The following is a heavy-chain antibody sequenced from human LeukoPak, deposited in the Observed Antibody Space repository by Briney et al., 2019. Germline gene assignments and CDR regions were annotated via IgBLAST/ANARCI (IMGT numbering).Heavy chain of an antibody. CDR3: ARAYYGSGTRPPRVLSY. D-gene: IGHD3-10*01. V-gene: IGHV1-8*01. Sequence: ASVKVSCKASGYTFTSYDINWVRQATGQGLEWMGWMNPNSGNTGYAQKFQGRVTMTRNTSISTAYMELSSLRSEGTAVYYCARAYYGSGTRPPRVLSYWGQGTLVTVSS. CDR1: GYTFTSYD. J-gene: IGHJ4*02. CDR2: MNPNSGNT.